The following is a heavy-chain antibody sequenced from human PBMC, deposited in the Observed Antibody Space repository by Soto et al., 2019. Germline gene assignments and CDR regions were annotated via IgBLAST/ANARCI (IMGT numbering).Heavy chain of an antibody. Sequence: QVQLQESGPGLVKPSGTLSLTCAVSGASVSSTNWWSWVRQPPGKGLEWIGEIYHSGRTNYNPSLNSRVSISMDHSRHQFSLTLNSVTAADTAVYYCARHIGVPSTRGFDYWGQGALVTVSS. D-gene: IGHD6-19*01. V-gene: IGHV4-4*02. CDR1: GASVSSTNW. CDR3: ARHIGVPSTRGFDY. CDR2: IYHSGRT. J-gene: IGHJ4*02.